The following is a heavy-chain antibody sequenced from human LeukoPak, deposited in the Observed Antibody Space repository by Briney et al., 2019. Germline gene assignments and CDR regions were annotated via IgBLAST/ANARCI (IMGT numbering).Heavy chain of an antibody. CDR2: ISGSGGST. J-gene: IGHJ5*02. V-gene: IGHV3-23*01. Sequence: QPGGSLRLSWAASGFTFSSYAMSWVRQAPGKGLEWVSAISGSGGSTYYADSVKGRFTISRDNSKNTLYLQMNSLRAEDTAVYYCARDRVVPAAIGNWFDPWGQGTLVTVSS. D-gene: IGHD2-2*01. CDR3: ARDRVVPAAIGNWFDP. CDR1: GFTFSSYA.